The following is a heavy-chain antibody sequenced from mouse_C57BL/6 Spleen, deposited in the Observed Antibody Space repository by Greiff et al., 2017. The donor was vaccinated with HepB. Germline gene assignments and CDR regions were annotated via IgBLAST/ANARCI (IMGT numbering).Heavy chain of an antibody. Sequence: QVQLQQPGAELVKPGASVKLSCKASGYTFTSYWMHWVKQRPGQGLEWIGMIHPNSGSTNYNEKFKSKATLTVDKSSSTAYMQLSSLTSEDSAVYYCARKVVATNFDVWGTGTTVTVSS. CDR1: GYTFTSYW. V-gene: IGHV1-64*01. D-gene: IGHD1-1*01. CDR2: IHPNSGST. CDR3: ARKVVATNFDV. J-gene: IGHJ1*03.